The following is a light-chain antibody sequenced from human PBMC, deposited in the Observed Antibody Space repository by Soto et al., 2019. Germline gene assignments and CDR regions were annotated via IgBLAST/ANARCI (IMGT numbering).Light chain of an antibody. CDR2: GAS. J-gene: IGKJ2*01. CDR3: QQYNNWPPMYT. Sequence: EIVMTQSPATLSVSPGERATLSCRASQSVSSNLGWYQQKPGQAPRLLIYGASTRATGIPARFSGSGSGTEFNLTISSLQSEDFAVYYCQQYNNWPPMYTFGQGTKLEIK. V-gene: IGKV3-15*01. CDR1: QSVSSN.